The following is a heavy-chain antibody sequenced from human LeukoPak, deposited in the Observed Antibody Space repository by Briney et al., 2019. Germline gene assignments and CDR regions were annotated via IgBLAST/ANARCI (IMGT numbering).Heavy chain of an antibody. D-gene: IGHD5-12*01. Sequence: PGGSLRLSCAASGFTFSSYAMSWVRQAPGKGLEWVSAISGSGGSTYYADSVKGRFTISRDNSKNTLYLQMNSLRAEDTAVYYCAKNSGYDLFPYYFDYWGQGTLVTVPS. CDR3: AKNSGYDLFPYYFDY. CDR2: ISGSGGST. J-gene: IGHJ4*02. V-gene: IGHV3-23*01. CDR1: GFTFSSYA.